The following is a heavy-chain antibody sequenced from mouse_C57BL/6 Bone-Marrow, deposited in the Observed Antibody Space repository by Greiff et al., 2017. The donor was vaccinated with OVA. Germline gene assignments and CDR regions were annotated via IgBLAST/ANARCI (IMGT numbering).Heavy chain of an antibody. Sequence: EVQLQQSGPVLVKPGASVKMSCKASGYTFTDYYMNWVKQSHGKSLEWIGVINPYNGGTSYNQKFKGKATLTVDKSSSTAYMELNSLTSEDSAVYYCARERYYYGSSSWYFDVWGTGTTVTVSS. V-gene: IGHV1-19*01. CDR2: INPYNGGT. D-gene: IGHD1-1*01. CDR3: ARERYYYGSSSWYFDV. J-gene: IGHJ1*03. CDR1: GYTFTDYY.